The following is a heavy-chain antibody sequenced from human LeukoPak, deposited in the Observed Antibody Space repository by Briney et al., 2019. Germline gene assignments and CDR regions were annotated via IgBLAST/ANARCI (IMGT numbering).Heavy chain of an antibody. D-gene: IGHD6-13*01. V-gene: IGHV4-34*01. CDR2: INHSGST. J-gene: IGHJ4*02. CDR1: GGSFSGYY. Sequence: SETLSLTYAVYGGSFSGYYWSWIRQPPGKGLEWIGEINHSGSTNYNPSLKSRVAISVDTSKNQFSLKLSSVTAADTAVYYCARGSPSIAAAGRGFDYWGQGTLVTVSS. CDR3: ARGSPSIAAAGRGFDY.